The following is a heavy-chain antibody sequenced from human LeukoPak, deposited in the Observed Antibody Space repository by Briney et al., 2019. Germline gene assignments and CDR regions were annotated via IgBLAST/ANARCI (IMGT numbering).Heavy chain of an antibody. J-gene: IGHJ6*03. Sequence: SVKVSCKASGFTFTSSAMQWVRQARGQRLEWIGWIVVGSGNTNYAQKFQERATITRDMSTSTAYMELSSLRSEDTAVYYCAADSRGYSYGYDSYYYYYMDVWGKGTTVTISS. V-gene: IGHV1-58*02. D-gene: IGHD5-18*01. CDR3: AADSRGYSYGYDSYYYYYMDV. CDR2: IVVGSGNT. CDR1: GFTFTSSA.